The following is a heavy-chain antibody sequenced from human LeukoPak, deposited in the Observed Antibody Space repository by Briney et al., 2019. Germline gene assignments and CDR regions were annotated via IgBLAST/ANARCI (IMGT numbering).Heavy chain of an antibody. D-gene: IGHD3-22*01. Sequence: GGSLRLSCAASGFTFRGYAMSWVRQAPGKGLEWVSAISYSGASTYYADSVKGRFTISRDNSKNTLYLQMNTLRAEDTAVYYCAKKDSNGYYSPFDHWGQGTLVTVSS. CDR3: AKKDSNGYYSPFDH. CDR1: GFTFRGYA. CDR2: ISYSGAST. J-gene: IGHJ4*02. V-gene: IGHV3-23*01.